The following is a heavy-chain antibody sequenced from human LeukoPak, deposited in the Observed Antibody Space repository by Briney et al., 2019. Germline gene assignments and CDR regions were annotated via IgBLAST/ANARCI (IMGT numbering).Heavy chain of an antibody. Sequence: SVKVSCKASGGTFSSYTISWVRQAPGQGLEWMGRIIPILGIANYAQKFQGRVTITADKSTSTAYMEPSSLRSEDTAVYYCARVSGYGDYVFDYWGQGTLVTVSS. D-gene: IGHD4-17*01. CDR1: GGTFSSYT. CDR3: ARVSGYGDYVFDY. CDR2: IIPILGIA. J-gene: IGHJ4*02. V-gene: IGHV1-69*02.